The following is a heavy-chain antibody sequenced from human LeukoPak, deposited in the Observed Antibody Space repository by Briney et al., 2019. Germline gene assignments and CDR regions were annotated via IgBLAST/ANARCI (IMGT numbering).Heavy chain of an antibody. CDR2: ITSSSTYI. CDR1: GFTFSTYS. CDR3: AKGLRAAAHCNWFDP. Sequence: PGGSLRLSCSASGFTFSTYSMNWVRQAPGKGLEWVSAITSSSTYIYYADSVRGRFAISRDNSKNSLYLQMNSVTVEDTAVYYCAKGLRAAAHCNWFDPWGQGTLVTVSS. J-gene: IGHJ5*02. D-gene: IGHD6-13*01. V-gene: IGHV3-21*04.